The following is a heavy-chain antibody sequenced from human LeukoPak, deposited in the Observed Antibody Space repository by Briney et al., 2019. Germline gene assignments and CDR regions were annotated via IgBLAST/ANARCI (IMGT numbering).Heavy chain of an antibody. CDR3: AKGCSSTSCAIEFDS. D-gene: IGHD2-2*01. CDR1: GVNFTNYG. V-gene: IGHV3-30*18. CDR2: MSYDGGHI. J-gene: IGHJ4*02. Sequence: GGSLRLSCGGSGVNFTNYGIHRVRQAPGRGLGWVGGMSYDGGHIYYGDSVTGRFYISRENTKATGYVEINSLRPADTAVYYCAKGCSSTSCAIEFDSWGQGILVTVSS.